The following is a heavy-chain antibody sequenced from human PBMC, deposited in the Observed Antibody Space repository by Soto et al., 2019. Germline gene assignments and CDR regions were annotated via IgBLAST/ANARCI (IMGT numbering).Heavy chain of an antibody. D-gene: IGHD3-16*01. Sequence: ASVKVSCKASGYTFTGYYMHWVRQAPGQGLEWMGWINPNSGGTNYAQKFQGWVTMTRDTSISTAYMELSRLRSDDTAVYYCARDGANRGYYGMDVWGQGTTVTVSS. V-gene: IGHV1-2*04. CDR3: ARDGANRGYYGMDV. CDR1: GYTFTGYY. J-gene: IGHJ6*02. CDR2: INPNSGGT.